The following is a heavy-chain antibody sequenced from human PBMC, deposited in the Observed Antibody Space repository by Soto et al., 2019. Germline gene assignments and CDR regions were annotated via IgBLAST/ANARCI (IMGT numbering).Heavy chain of an antibody. CDR2: ISGNGADT. CDR3: AGGYCSSTSCSRSPGYYGMDV. Sequence: PGGSLRLSCAASGFTFSSYAMSWVRQAPGKGLEWVSAISGNGADTSYADPVKGRLTISRDNSKNTLYLQMNSLRAEDTAVYYCAGGYCSSTSCSRSPGYYGMDVWGQGTTVTVSS. J-gene: IGHJ6*02. CDR1: GFTFSSYA. V-gene: IGHV3-23*01. D-gene: IGHD2-2*01.